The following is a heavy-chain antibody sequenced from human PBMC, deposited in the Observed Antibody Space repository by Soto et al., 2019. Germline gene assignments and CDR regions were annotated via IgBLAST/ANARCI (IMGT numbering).Heavy chain of an antibody. J-gene: IGHJ4*02. CDR1: GFTFSNYG. CDR2: IWYDGSNK. D-gene: IGHD6-13*01. CDR3: ARGCPYSSSGFCHFDY. Sequence: QVQLVESGGGVVQPGRSLRLSCAASGFTFSNYGMHWVRQAPGKGLEWVAVIWYDGSNKYYADSVKGRFTISRDNSKNTLYLQMNSLRAEDTAVYYCARGCPYSSSGFCHFDYWGQGTLVTVSS. V-gene: IGHV3-33*01.